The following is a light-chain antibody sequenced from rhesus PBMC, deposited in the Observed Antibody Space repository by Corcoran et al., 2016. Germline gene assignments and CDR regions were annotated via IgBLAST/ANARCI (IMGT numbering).Light chain of an antibody. V-gene: IGKV1-66*01. CDR3: QHYNNSPWT. CDR1: QDINHF. Sequence: DIQMTQSPSSLSASVGDRVTITCRASQDINHFLSWYQQKPGKAPKPLISYASTLEAGVPSRFSGSGSGKDYTLTIIRLQPEDIATYYCQHYNNSPWTFGQGTKVEIK. J-gene: IGKJ1*01. CDR2: YAS.